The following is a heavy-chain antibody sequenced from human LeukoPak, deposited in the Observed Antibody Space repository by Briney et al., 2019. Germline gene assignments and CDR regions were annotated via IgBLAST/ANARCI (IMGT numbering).Heavy chain of an antibody. CDR2: INPSIGNM. J-gene: IGHJ4*02. Sequence: ASVKVSCKASGYTFTSYYINWVRQAPGQGLEWMGIINPSIGNMSYSRKFQGRVTMTRDTSTSTAYMELRSLRSDDTAVYYCARAGSIVVVPAAPGDYWGQGTLVTVSS. CDR1: GYTFTSYY. D-gene: IGHD2-2*01. V-gene: IGHV1-46*01. CDR3: ARAGSIVVVPAAPGDY.